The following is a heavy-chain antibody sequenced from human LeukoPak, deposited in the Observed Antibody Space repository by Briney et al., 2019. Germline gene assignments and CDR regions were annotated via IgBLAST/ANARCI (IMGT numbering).Heavy chain of an antibody. J-gene: IGHJ6*03. CDR1: GFTFSSYA. CDR3: ARNYGDHYYYYYYYMDV. CDR2: ISSNGGST. D-gene: IGHD4-17*01. V-gene: IGHV3-64*01. Sequence: GGSLRLSCAASGFTFSSYAMHWVRQAPGKGLEYVSAISSNGGSTYYANSVKGRFTISRDNSKNTLYLQMGSLRAEDMAVYSCARNYGDHYYYYYYYMDVWGKGTTVTVSS.